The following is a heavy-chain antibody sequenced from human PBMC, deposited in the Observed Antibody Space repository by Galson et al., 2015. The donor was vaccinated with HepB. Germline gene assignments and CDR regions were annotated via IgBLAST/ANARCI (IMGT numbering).Heavy chain of an antibody. Sequence: SVKVSCKASGGTFSSYAISWVRQAPGQGLEWMGGIIPMFGIPNYAQKFQGRVTITADESTSTVYMELSSLRSEDTAVYYCARGKKDLVVVPAVRYYYYNGMDIWGQGTTVTVSS. CDR1: GGTFSSYA. J-gene: IGHJ6*02. D-gene: IGHD2-2*01. CDR2: IIPMFGIP. V-gene: IGHV1-69*13. CDR3: ARGKKDLVVVPAVRYYYYNGMDI.